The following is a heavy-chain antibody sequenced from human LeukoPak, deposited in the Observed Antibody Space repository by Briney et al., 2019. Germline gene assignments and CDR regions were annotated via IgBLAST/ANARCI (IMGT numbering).Heavy chain of an antibody. D-gene: IGHD6-13*01. CDR2: THFSGSS. J-gene: IGHJ4*02. Sequence: SETLSLTCSVSGSSIGRHYWTWIRQPPGKGLEWIGYTHFSGSSNYNPSLKSRATTSLDRAKNQISLTLTSVTAADTAVYFCARAKAAGSYDFWGQGALVTVSS. CDR3: ARAKAAGSYDF. CDR1: GSSIGRHY. V-gene: IGHV4-59*11.